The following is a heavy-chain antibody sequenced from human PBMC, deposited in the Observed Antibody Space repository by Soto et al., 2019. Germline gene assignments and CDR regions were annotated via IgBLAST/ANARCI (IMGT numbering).Heavy chain of an antibody. Sequence: GESLKISCQGSEDMFSNHWIGWVRQMPGKGLEWMGIIYFRDSDVRYSPSFEGLVTISADKSTSTAYLQWSSLKASDTGIFYCASTRTTLVTQIDYWGQGTQVTVSS. CDR1: EDMFSNHW. D-gene: IGHD2-21*02. CDR3: ASTRTTLVTQIDY. J-gene: IGHJ4*02. V-gene: IGHV5-51*01. CDR2: IYFRDSDV.